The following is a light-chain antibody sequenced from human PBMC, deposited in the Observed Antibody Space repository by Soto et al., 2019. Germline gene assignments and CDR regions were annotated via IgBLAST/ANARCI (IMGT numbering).Light chain of an antibody. CDR3: ASWEASTKGYV. CDR2: SNN. Sequence: QSVLTQPPSASGTPGQRVTISCSGSSSNIGSNTVNWYQHLPGSAPKLLIYSNNQRPSGVPDRFSGSKSGTSASLAISGLQSEDEGDYYCASWEASTKGYVLGSGTKVTVL. V-gene: IGLV1-44*01. J-gene: IGLJ1*01. CDR1: SSNIGSNT.